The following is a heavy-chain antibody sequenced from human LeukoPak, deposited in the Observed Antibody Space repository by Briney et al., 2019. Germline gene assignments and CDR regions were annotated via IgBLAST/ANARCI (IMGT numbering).Heavy chain of an antibody. CDR3: AKGQMYYDSSGYFDY. J-gene: IGHJ4*02. CDR1: GFTFSSYG. Sequence: PVGSLRLSCAVSGFTFSSYGMSWVRQAPGKGLEWVSAISGSGGSTYYADSVKGRFTISRDNSKNTLYLQMNSLRAEDTAVYYCAKGQMYYDSSGYFDYWGQGTLVTVSS. V-gene: IGHV3-23*01. CDR2: ISGSGGST. D-gene: IGHD3-22*01.